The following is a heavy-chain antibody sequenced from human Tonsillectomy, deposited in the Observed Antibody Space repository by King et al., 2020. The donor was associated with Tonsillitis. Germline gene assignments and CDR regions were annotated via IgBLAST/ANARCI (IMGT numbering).Heavy chain of an antibody. V-gene: IGHV4-31*03. CDR3: ARDYSSRPGTVDI. D-gene: IGHD3/OR15-3a*01. CDR1: GGSISSGGYY. Sequence: VQLQESGPGLVKPSQTLSLTCSVSGGSISSGGYYWSWIRQHPGKGLEWIAYIFYSGSTYYNPSLKSRLTISVDTSKNQFSLKLSSVNAADTAVYYCARDYSSRPGTVDIWGQGTMVTVSS. CDR2: IFYSGST. J-gene: IGHJ3*02.